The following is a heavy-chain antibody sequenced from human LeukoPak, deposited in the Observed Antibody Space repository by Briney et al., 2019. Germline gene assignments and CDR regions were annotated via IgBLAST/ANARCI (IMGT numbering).Heavy chain of an antibody. CDR3: ARVGATDY. D-gene: IGHD1-26*01. V-gene: IGHV3-21*01. J-gene: IGHJ4*02. CDR1: GITLSNYG. Sequence: PGGSLRLSCAVSGITLSNYGMSWVRQAPGKGLEWVSSISSSSSYIYYADSVKGRFTISRDNAKNSLYLQMNSLRAEDTAVYHCARVGATDYWGQGTLVTVSS. CDR2: ISSSSSYI.